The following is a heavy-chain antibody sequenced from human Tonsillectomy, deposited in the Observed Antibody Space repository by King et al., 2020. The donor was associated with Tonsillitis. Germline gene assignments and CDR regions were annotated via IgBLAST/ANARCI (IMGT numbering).Heavy chain of an antibody. Sequence: VQLQESGPGLVKPSETLSLTCTVSGGSISSYYWSWIRQPPGKGLEWIWYIYYSGSTKYNPSLKSRVTISLETSKNPFSLKLSSVTAADTAVYYCARDNCSGGSCYPKFDYWGQGTLVTVSS. CDR1: GGSISSYY. CDR2: IYYSGST. D-gene: IGHD2-15*01. J-gene: IGHJ4*02. V-gene: IGHV4-59*01. CDR3: ARDNCSGGSCYPKFDY.